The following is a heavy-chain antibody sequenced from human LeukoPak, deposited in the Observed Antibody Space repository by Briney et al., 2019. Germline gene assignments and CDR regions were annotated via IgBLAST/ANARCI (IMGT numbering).Heavy chain of an antibody. CDR3: ARDSVGTYYDFWSGYYTDYFDY. Sequence: SVKVSCKASGGTFSSYAISWVRQAPGQGLEWMGGIIPIFGTANYAQKLQGRVTMTTDTSTSTAYMELRSLRSDDTAVYYCARDSVGTYYDFWSGYYTDYFDYWGQGTLVTVSS. CDR2: IIPIFGTA. V-gene: IGHV1-69*05. D-gene: IGHD3-3*01. J-gene: IGHJ4*02. CDR1: GGTFSSYA.